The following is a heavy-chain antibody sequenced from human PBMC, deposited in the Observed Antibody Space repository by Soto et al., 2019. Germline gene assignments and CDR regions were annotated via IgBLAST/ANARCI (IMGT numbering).Heavy chain of an antibody. D-gene: IGHD3-22*01. V-gene: IGHV3-23*05. Sequence: EVQLLESGGGLVQPGGSLRLSCVASGFIFRNHVLNWVRQAPGKGLEWVSAIDNSGDGSFYADSVKGRFTISRDTSKSTLYLQMTSLRPDDTAVYYCATGANFYYDTSRYWGQGTLVTVSS. CDR1: GFIFRNHV. J-gene: IGHJ4*02. CDR2: IDNSGDGS. CDR3: ATGANFYYDTSRY.